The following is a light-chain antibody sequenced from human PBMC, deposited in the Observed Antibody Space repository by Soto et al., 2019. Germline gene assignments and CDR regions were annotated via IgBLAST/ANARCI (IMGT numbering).Light chain of an antibody. CDR3: QHYDVWPLT. V-gene: IGKV3-15*01. Sequence: EIVMTQSPATLSVSPGGGATLSCRASQSVSSHLAWYQQKPRQGARLLIYDASTRATGIPARFSGSGSGTEFTLTISSLQSEDFGVYYCQHYDVWPLTFGQGTKVDIK. CDR1: QSVSSH. CDR2: DAS. J-gene: IGKJ1*01.